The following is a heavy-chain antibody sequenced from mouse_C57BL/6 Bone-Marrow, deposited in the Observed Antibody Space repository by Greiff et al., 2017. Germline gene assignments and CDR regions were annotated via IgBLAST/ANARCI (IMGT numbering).Heavy chain of an antibody. D-gene: IGHD2-2*01. J-gene: IGHJ2*01. Sequence: LKQSGASVKLSCKATGYTFTGYWIEWVKQRPGHGLEWIGEILPGSGSTNYNEKFKGKATFTADTSSNTAYMQLSSLTTEDSAIDYCARKEVTTGGSYCDFWCVGTTRTVSS. CDR1: GYTFTGYW. V-gene: IGHV1-9*01. CDR3: ARKEVTTGGSYCDF. CDR2: ILPGSGST.